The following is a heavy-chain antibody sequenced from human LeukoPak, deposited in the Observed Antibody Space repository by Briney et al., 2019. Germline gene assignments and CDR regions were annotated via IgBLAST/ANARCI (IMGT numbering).Heavy chain of an antibody. J-gene: IGHJ4*02. CDR1: GYTFTGYY. D-gene: IGHD3-3*01. V-gene: IGHV1-2*02. CDR2: INPNSGGT. CDR3: ARVDAITIYYFDY. Sequence: GASVKVSCKASGYTFTGYYMHWVRQAPGQGLEWMGWINPNSGGTNYAQKFRGRVTMTRDTSISTAYMELSRLRSDDTAVYYCARVDAITIYYFDYWGQGTLVTVSS.